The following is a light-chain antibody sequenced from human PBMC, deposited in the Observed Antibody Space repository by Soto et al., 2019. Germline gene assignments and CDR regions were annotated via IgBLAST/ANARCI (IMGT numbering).Light chain of an antibody. CDR1: QTFSSW. V-gene: IGKV1-5*03. CDR3: QHYNSYSEA. CDR2: KAS. Sequence: DIQMTQSPSTVCGSVGNRVTINCRASQTFSSWLAWYQQKPGKAPKLLIYKASTLKSGVPSRFSGSGSGTEFTLTISSLQPDDFATYYCQHYNSYSEAFGQGTKVDIK. J-gene: IGKJ1*01.